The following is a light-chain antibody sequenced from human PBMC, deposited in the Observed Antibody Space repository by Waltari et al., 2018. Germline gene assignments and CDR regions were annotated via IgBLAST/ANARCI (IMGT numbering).Light chain of an antibody. CDR3: QHYVNLPAT. J-gene: IGKJ1*01. CDR2: HAS. Sequence: EVVLTQSPGTLSLSPGEGATLSCRASQSIRHYLAWYQQKPGQAPRLLIYHASSRATGIPDRFSGSGSGTDFSLTISRLEPEDFAVYYCQHYVNLPATFGQGTKVEIK. V-gene: IGKV3-20*01. CDR1: QSIRHY.